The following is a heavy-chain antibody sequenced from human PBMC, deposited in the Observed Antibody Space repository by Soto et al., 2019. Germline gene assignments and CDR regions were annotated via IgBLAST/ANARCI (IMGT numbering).Heavy chain of an antibody. D-gene: IGHD6-13*01. J-gene: IGHJ6*02. CDR1: GGTFSSYA. CDR3: AREHGIASRSYYKGMEV. V-gene: IGHV1-69*01. CDR2: IIPIFGTA. Sequence: QVQLVQSGAEVKKPGSSVKVSCKASGGTFSSYAISWVRQAPGQGLEWMGGIIPIFGTANYAQKFQGRVTLTEDESTSTAYMELSRLRSEDTGVYYCAREHGIASRSYYKGMEVWGQGTTVIVS.